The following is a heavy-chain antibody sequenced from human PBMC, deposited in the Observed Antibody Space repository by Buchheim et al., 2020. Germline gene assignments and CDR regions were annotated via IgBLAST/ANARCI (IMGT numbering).Heavy chain of an antibody. J-gene: IGHJ4*02. CDR3: AKEAVVVAAATYFFDL. V-gene: IGHV3-23*01. CDR2: ISGSGKNT. CDR1: GFTFSNHA. D-gene: IGHD2-15*01. Sequence: EVQLLESGGGLVQPGGSLRLSCAASGFTFSNHAMSWVRQAPGKGLEWVSAISGSGKNTYYADSVKGRLTISRDTSENTVYLQMSSLRAEDTAVYFCAKEAVVVAAATYFFDLWGQGT.